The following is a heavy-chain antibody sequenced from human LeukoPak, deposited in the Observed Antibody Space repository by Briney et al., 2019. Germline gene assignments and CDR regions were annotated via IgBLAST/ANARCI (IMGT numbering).Heavy chain of an antibody. J-gene: IGHJ4*02. Sequence: GGSLRLSCAASGFAFSAYEMNWVRQAPGKGLEWVSYIAGSDNRTYYADSVKGRFTIFRDNTKNSLYLKMNSLRAEDTVLYYCTTLGYHLDSWGQGTLVTVSS. CDR1: GFAFSAYE. CDR2: IAGSDNRT. D-gene: IGHD3-22*01. V-gene: IGHV3-48*03. CDR3: TTLGYHLDS.